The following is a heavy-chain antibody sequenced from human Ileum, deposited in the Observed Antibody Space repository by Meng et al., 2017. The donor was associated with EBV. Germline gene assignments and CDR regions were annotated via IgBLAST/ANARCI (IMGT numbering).Heavy chain of an antibody. Sequence: QLQLKEPVPGLGKPSETLSLTCTCSGGTLSTGNFYGGWIRQSPGKALECIGTIYYRGNTFYNPSLKSRLTISIDTSKNEFSLTLRSVTAADTALYYCASAYDYGDYEAFAYWGPGSLVAVSS. J-gene: IGHJ4*02. CDR1: GGTLSTGNFY. D-gene: IGHD4-17*01. V-gene: IGHV4-39*07. CDR2: IYYRGNT. CDR3: ASAYDYGDYEAFAY.